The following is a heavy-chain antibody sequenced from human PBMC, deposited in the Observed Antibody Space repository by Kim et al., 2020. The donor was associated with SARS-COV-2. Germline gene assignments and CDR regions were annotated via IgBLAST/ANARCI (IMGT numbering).Heavy chain of an antibody. D-gene: IGHD3-10*01. Sequence: GGSLRLSCAASGFTFSSYAMSWVRQAPGKGLEWVSSISGDSGKSYYADSVKGRFTISRDNSKSTLYLQMDSPRAEDTAVYYCAKITGIFSAGSVYWGQGTMVTVSS. CDR1: GFTFSSYA. V-gene: IGHV3-23*01. J-gene: IGHJ4*02. CDR2: ISGDSGKS. CDR3: AKITGIFSAGSVY.